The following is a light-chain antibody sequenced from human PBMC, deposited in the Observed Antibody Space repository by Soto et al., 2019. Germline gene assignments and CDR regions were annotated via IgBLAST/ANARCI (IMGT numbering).Light chain of an antibody. CDR1: EDISSW. CDR2: GAF. Sequence: DIPMTQSPSSVSASVGDRVTITCRAREDISSWLAWYQQKPGKAPKLLIYGAFRLQRGVPSRFSGSGSGTDFTLTISSLQPEDFATYYCQQANSFPLTFGPGTKVDVK. J-gene: IGKJ3*01. V-gene: IGKV1-12*01. CDR3: QQANSFPLT.